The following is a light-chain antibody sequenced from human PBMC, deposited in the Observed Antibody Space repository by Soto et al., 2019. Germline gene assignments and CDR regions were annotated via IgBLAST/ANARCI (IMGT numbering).Light chain of an antibody. CDR2: DAS. V-gene: IGKV3-11*01. CDR3: HHRINWRFT. CDR1: QSVTDS. Sequence: ELVLTQSPATLSLSPGDRATLSCRASQSVTDSLAWFQQRPGQSPRLVIFDASNRATGIPPSFSGSGSGTDFTLTISSLEPEDFAVYYCHHRINWRFTFGPGTKVEIK. J-gene: IGKJ3*01.